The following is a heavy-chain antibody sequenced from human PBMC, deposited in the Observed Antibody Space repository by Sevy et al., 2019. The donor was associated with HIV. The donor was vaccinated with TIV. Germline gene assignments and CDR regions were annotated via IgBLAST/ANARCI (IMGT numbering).Heavy chain of an antibody. D-gene: IGHD3-10*01. CDR2: FYPGDSDT. V-gene: IGHV5-51*01. J-gene: IGHJ3*02. CDR3: ARPRGDGWGYDAFDI. Sequence: GEALKISCKGSGYSFTSYWIGWVRQMPGKGLEWMGIFYPGDSDTRYSPSCQGQVTISAAKSISTAYLQWSSLKASDTAMYYCARPRGDGWGYDAFDIWGQGTMVTVSS. CDR1: GYSFTSYW.